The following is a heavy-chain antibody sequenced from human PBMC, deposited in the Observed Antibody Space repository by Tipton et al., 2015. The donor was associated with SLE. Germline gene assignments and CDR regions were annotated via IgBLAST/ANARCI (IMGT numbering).Heavy chain of an antibody. CDR1: GGSISESTYS. J-gene: IGHJ4*02. V-gene: IGHV4-39*07. CDR2: IHHSGST. Sequence: TLSLTCTVSGGSISESTYSWDWIRQPPGKGLEWIGEIHHSGSTNSNPSLKSRVTISVDKSKNQFSLKLSSVTVADTAVYYCAKDYNHDNADYNWGQGTLVIVSS. D-gene: IGHD4-17*01. CDR3: AKDYNHDNADYN.